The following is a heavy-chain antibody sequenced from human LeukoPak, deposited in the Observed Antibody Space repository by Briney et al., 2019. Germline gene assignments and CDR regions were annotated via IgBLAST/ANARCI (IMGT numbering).Heavy chain of an antibody. CDR3: ARTLGCSSTSCKGWFDP. CDR1: GYTFTSYD. J-gene: IGHJ5*02. V-gene: IGHV1-8*03. D-gene: IGHD2-2*01. Sequence: ASVKVSCNASGYTFTSYDINWVRQATGQGLEWMGWMNPNSGNTGYAQKFQGRVTITRNTSISTAYMELSSLRSEDTAVYYCARTLGCSSTSCKGWFDPWGQGTLVTVSS. CDR2: MNPNSGNT.